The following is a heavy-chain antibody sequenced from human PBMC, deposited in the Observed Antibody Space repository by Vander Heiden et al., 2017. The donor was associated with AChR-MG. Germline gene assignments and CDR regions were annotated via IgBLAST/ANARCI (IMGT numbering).Heavy chain of an antibody. CDR1: GLFFRSYA. CDR2: ISYDGSKK. V-gene: IGHV3-30*03. D-gene: IGHD3-3*01. Sequence: QVQLVESGGGVVPPTRSLRLSCAASGLFFRSYAMHWVRQAPGKGLEWVAVISYDGSKKYYVDSVKGRFTIARNNSKSTLYLQMNSLRAEDTALYYWAFRGVRFLEWASLDYWGQGTLATVSS. CDR3: AFRGVRFLEWASLDY. J-gene: IGHJ4*02.